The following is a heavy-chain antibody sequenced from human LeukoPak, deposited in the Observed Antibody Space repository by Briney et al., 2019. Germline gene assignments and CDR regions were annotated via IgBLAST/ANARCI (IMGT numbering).Heavy chain of an antibody. V-gene: IGHV4-59*08. CDR3: ARRVTGRGTLYCEH. D-gene: IGHD3-16*01. CDR2: IYYSGNT. J-gene: IGHJ4*02. CDR1: GGSISTYY. Sequence: KPSETLSVTCTISGGSISTYYWTWIRQPPGKGLEWIGYIYYSGNTNYNPALKSRVTISLDTSRNQFSLKLNSVTAADTAVYYCARRVTGRGTLYCEHWGRGRLVIVSS.